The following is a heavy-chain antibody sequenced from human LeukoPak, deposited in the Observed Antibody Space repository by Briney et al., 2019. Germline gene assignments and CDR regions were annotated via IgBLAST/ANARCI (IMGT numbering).Heavy chain of an antibody. CDR2: ISSSSSHI. V-gene: IGHV3-21*01. D-gene: IGHD1-26*01. CDR1: GFTFSSYS. Sequence: PGGSLRLSCAASGFTFSSYSMNWVRQAPGKGLEWVSCISSSSSHIYYADSVKGRFTISRDSAKNSLYLQMNSLRAEDTAVYYCARVEAADSGSYSYYYYGMDVWGQGTTVTVSS. CDR3: ARVEAADSGSYSYYYYGMDV. J-gene: IGHJ6*02.